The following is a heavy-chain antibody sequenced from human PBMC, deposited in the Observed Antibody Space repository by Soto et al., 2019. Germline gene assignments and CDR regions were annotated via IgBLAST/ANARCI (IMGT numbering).Heavy chain of an antibody. CDR1: GFTFSSYS. Sequence: EVQLVESGGGLVQPGGSLRLSCAASGFTFSSYSMNWVRQAPGKGLEWVSYISSSSSTIYYADSVKGRFTISRDNAKNPLYLQMNSLRAEDTAVYYCARHPERIAEIGWFDPWGQGTGVTVSS. CDR3: ARHPERIAEIGWFDP. V-gene: IGHV3-48*01. J-gene: IGHJ5*02. CDR2: ISSSSSTI. D-gene: IGHD6-13*01.